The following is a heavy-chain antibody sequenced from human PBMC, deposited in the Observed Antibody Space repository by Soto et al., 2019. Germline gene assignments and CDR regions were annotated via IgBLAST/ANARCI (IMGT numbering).Heavy chain of an antibody. Sequence: LRLSCAASGFTFSSYGMHWVRQAPGKGLEWVAVISYDGSNKYYADSVKGRFTISRDNSKNTLYLQMNSLRAEDTAVYYCAKDRRWLLLDYWGQGTLVTVSS. V-gene: IGHV3-30*18. CDR3: AKDRRWLLLDY. D-gene: IGHD5-12*01. J-gene: IGHJ4*02. CDR2: ISYDGSNK. CDR1: GFTFSSYG.